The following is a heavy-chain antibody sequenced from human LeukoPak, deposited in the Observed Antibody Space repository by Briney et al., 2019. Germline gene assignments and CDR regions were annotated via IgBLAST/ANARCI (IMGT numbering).Heavy chain of an antibody. CDR3: ASSYDFWSGYPLLDY. J-gene: IGHJ4*02. D-gene: IGHD3-3*01. V-gene: IGHV4-30-4*08. CDR1: GFTFSSYS. Sequence: LRLSCAASGFTFSSYSMNWVRQPPGKGLEWIGYIYYSGSTYYNPSLKSRVTISVDTSKNQFSLKLSSVTAADTAVYYCASSYDFWSGYPLLDYWGQGTLVTVSS. CDR2: IYYSGST.